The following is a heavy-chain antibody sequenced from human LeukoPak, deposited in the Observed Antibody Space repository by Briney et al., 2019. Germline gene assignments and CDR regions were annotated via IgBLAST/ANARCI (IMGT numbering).Heavy chain of an antibody. CDR3: ARSMVREQSFDY. CDR1: GFTFSSYG. Sequence: AGGSLRLSCAASGFTFSSYGMHWVRQAPGKGLEWVAVISYDGSNKYYADSVKGRFTISRDNSKNTLYLQMNSLRAEDTAVYYCARSMVREQSFDYWGQGTLVTVSS. CDR2: ISYDGSNK. V-gene: IGHV3-30*03. D-gene: IGHD3-10*01. J-gene: IGHJ4*02.